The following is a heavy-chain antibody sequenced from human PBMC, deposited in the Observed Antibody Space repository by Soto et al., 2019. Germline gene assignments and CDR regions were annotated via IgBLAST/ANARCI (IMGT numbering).Heavy chain of an antibody. CDR2: IYYSGSTNY. CDR3: ARVDGYSYGYFCY. CDR1: GGSVSSGRYY. V-gene: IGHV4-61*01. Sequence: SETLSLTCTVSGGSVSSGRYYWSWIRQPPGKGLEWIGYIYYSGSTNYNYNPSLKSRVTISIDTSKNQFSLKLKSVTAADTAVYYCARVDGYSYGYFCYWGQGTLVTVSS. J-gene: IGHJ4*02. D-gene: IGHD5-18*01.